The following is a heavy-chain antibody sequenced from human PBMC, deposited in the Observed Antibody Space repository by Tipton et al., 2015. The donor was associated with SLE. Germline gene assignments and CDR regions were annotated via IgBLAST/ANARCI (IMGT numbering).Heavy chain of an antibody. D-gene: IGHD6-13*01. CDR1: GGSISSSSYY. Sequence: LRLSCTVSGGSISSSSYYWGWIRQPPGKGLEWIGSIYYSGSTYYNPSLKSRVTISVDTSKNQFSLKLSSVTAADTVVYYCARVGDEAAAALGYWGQGTLVTVSS. J-gene: IGHJ4*02. CDR3: ARVGDEAAAALGY. V-gene: IGHV4-39*07. CDR2: IYYSGST.